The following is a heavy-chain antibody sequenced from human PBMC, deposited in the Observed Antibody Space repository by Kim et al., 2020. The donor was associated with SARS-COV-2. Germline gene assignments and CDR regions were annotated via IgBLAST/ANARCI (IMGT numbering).Heavy chain of an antibody. J-gene: IGHJ6*02. CDR2: SQ. CDR3: ARGNNGMDV. V-gene: IGHV3-74*01. Sequence: SQTYADSVKGRFTISRDNAKNTVFLQMNSLRAEDTAVYYCARGNNGMDVWGQGTTVTVSS.